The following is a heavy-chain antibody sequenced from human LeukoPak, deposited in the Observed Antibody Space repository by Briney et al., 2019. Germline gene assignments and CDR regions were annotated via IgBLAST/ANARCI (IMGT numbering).Heavy chain of an antibody. CDR3: ARDRNDYGGIPGDY. CDR2: ISSSSSYI. J-gene: IGHJ4*02. D-gene: IGHD4-23*01. CDR1: GFTFSSYS. V-gene: IGHV3-21*01. Sequence: GGSLRLSCAASGFTFSSYSMNWVRQAPGKGLEWVSSISSSSSYIYYADSVKGRFTISRDNAKNSLYLQMNSLRAEDTAVYYCARDRNDYGGIPGDYWGQGPLVTVSS.